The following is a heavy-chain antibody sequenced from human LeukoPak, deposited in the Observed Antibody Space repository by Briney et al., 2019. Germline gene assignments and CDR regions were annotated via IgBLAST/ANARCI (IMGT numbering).Heavy chain of an antibody. Sequence: ASVKVSCKASGYTFTSYDINWVRQATGQGLEWMGWMNPNSGNTSYAQKFQGRVTMTRNTSISTAYMELSSLRSEDTAVYYCARGRIVVVPAANQGNYYYYYMDVWGKGTTVNVSS. CDR1: GYTFTSYD. D-gene: IGHD2-2*01. CDR3: ARGRIVVVPAANQGNYYYYYMDV. J-gene: IGHJ6*03. V-gene: IGHV1-8*01. CDR2: MNPNSGNT.